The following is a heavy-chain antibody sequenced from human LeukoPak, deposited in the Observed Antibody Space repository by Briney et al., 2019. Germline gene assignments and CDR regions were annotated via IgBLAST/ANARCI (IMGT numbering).Heavy chain of an antibody. CDR3: AKDSHYGDYSADY. J-gene: IGHJ4*02. Sequence: GGSLRLSCAASGFTFSSYAMHWVRQAPGKGLEWVAVISSDGIYKYYTDSVKGRFTISRDNSKNTLYLQMDSLRGEDTAVYYCAKDSHYGDYSADYWGQGTLVTVSS. V-gene: IGHV3-30*18. D-gene: IGHD4-17*01. CDR2: ISSDGIYK. CDR1: GFTFSSYA.